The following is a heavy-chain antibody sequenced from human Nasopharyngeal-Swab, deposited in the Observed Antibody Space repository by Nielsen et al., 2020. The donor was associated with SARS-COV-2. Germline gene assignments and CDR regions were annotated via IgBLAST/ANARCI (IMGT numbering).Heavy chain of an antibody. CDR1: GGSISSGGYY. J-gene: IGHJ4*02. D-gene: IGHD6-13*01. CDR2: IYYSGST. Sequence: SETLSLTCTVSGGSISSGGYYWSWIRQHPGKGLEWIGYIYYSGSTNYNPSLKSRVTISVDTSKNQFSLKLSSVTAADTAVYYCARGEAALLNFDYWGQGTLVTVSS. CDR3: ARGEAALLNFDY. V-gene: IGHV4-61*08.